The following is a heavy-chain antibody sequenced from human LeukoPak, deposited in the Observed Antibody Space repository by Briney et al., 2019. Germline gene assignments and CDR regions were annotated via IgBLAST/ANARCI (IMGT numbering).Heavy chain of an antibody. CDR1: GFTFDDYA. Sequence: GGSLRLSCTASGFTFDDYAMSWVRQAPGKGLEWVGFISAKVYGGTTEYAASVKGRFTISRDDSKSIAYLQMNSLKTEDTAVYYCTPPSPNFDYWGQGTLVTVSS. CDR2: ISAKVYGGTT. J-gene: IGHJ4*02. CDR3: TPPSPNFDY. V-gene: IGHV3-49*04. D-gene: IGHD2-2*01.